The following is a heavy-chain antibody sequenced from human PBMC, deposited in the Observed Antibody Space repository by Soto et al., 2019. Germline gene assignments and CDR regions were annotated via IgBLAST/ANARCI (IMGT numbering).Heavy chain of an antibody. V-gene: IGHV3-15*01. CDR1: GFTFTNAW. J-gene: IGHJ4*02. CDR3: TKVGTVAEALAY. D-gene: IGHD4-4*01. Sequence: EVQLVESGGGLVKPGGSLRLSCAASGFTFTNAWMSWVRQAPGKVLEWVGRIRGKTSGGTIDYAAVVQGRFAISRDDAKNTLYLQRNSLKTEVTAVYYCTKVGTVAEALAYWGQGTRVTVSS. CDR2: IRGKTSGGTI.